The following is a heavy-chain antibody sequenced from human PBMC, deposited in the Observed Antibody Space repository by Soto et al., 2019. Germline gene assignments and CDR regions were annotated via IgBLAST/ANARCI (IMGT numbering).Heavy chain of an antibody. CDR3: TRWNGYGDL. CDR1: GFSYSHYG. CDR2: VSGGSGAP. V-gene: IGHV3-23*01. Sequence: EVQLLESGGGLVQPGGSLRLSCAVSGFSYSHYGVNWVRQAPGKGLEWVCGVSGGSGAPHYRDSVRGRFTITGDESRNTVYLQMHSLRVEDTAVYYCTRWNGYGDLWGQGTLFTVSS. J-gene: IGHJ4*02. D-gene: IGHD1-1*01.